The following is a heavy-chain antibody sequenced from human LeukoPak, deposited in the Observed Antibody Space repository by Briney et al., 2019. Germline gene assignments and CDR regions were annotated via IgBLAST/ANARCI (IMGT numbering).Heavy chain of an antibody. Sequence: GGSLRLSCAASEFSVGSNYMTWVRQAPGKGLEWVSLIYSGGSTYYADSVKGRFTISRDNSKNTLYLQMNSLRAEDTAVYYCAKSRYYYYYYYMDVWGKGTTVTISS. CDR3: AKSRYYYYYYYMDV. V-gene: IGHV3-53*01. D-gene: IGHD2-2*01. CDR2: IYSGGST. J-gene: IGHJ6*03. CDR1: EFSVGSNY.